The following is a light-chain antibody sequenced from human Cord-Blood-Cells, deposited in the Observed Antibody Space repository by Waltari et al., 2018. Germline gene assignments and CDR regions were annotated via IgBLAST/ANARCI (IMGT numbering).Light chain of an antibody. CDR1: RSDVGGSNY. J-gene: IGLJ2*01. Sequence: QSALTQPASVSGSPGQSITLSRTGTRSDVGGSNYVSWYQQPPGKAPKLMIYEVRNRPSGVSNRFSGSKSGNTASLTISGLQAEDEADYYCSSYTSSSTAVFGGGTKLTVL. V-gene: IGLV2-14*01. CDR3: SSYTSSSTAV. CDR2: EVR.